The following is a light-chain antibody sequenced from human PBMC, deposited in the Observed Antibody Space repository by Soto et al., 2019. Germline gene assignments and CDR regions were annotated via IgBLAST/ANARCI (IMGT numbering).Light chain of an antibody. J-gene: IGKJ3*01. V-gene: IGKV3-11*01. Sequence: EIVLTQSPATLSLSPGERVTLSCRASQSVSSYLAWYQQKPGQAPRLLIYDASNRATGTPARFSGGGSGTDFTLTISSLEPDDFAVYYCQQRSNWRFTFGPGTRVDIK. CDR3: QQRSNWRFT. CDR1: QSVSSY. CDR2: DAS.